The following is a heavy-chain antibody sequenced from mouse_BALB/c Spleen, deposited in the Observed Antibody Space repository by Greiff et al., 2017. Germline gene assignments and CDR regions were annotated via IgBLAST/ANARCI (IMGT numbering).Heavy chain of an antibody. D-gene: IGHD1-1*01. CDR3: ARVGSSYDFDY. CDR1: GYAFTNYL. J-gene: IGHJ2*01. Sequence: QVQLQQSGAELVRPGTSVKVSCKASGYAFTNYLIEWVKQRPGQGLEWIGVINPGSGGTNYNEKFKGKATLTADKSSSTAYMQLSSLTSDDSAVYFCARVGSSYDFDYWGQGTTLTVSS. CDR2: INPGSGGT. V-gene: IGHV1-54*01.